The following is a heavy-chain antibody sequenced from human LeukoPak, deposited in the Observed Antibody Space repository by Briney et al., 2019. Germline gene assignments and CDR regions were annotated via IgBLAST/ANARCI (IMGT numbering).Heavy chain of an antibody. Sequence: SGTLSLTCAVSGGSISSNNWWGWVRQPPGKGLEWIGSIYDSGSTYYNPSLKSRVTISVDTSKNQFSLKLNSVTAADTAVYYCARHYGPWGQGTLATVSS. CDR1: GGSISSNNW. CDR2: IYDSGST. CDR3: ARHYGP. D-gene: IGHD3-10*01. V-gene: IGHV4-39*01. J-gene: IGHJ5*02.